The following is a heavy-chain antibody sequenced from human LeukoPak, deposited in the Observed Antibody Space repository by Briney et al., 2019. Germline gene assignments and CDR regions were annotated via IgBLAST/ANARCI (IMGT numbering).Heavy chain of an antibody. V-gene: IGHV3-20*04. J-gene: IGHJ4*02. CDR1: GFTFDDYG. D-gene: IGHD3-9*01. Sequence: GGALRLSCAASGFTFDDYGMSWVRQAPGKGLEWVSGINWNGGSTGYADSVKGRFTISRDNAKNSLYLQMNSLRAEDTALYYCARARVKLRYFDWLPAGYWGQGTLVTVSS. CDR2: INWNGGST. CDR3: ARARVKLRYFDWLPAGY.